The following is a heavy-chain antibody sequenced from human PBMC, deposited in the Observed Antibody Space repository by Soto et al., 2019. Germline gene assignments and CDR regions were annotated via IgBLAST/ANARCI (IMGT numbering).Heavy chain of an antibody. CDR1: GYSFANNG. J-gene: IGHJ6*02. D-gene: IGHD2-2*01. CDR3: ARTHCSSTSCYTYYYSGMDV. V-gene: IGHV1-3*01. CDR2: INPGNGDT. Sequence: AVKVSCKPSGYSFANNGLHWGRQSPGHRLEWMGWINPGNGDTKYSQKFQGRFTITRDTSATTAYMELSSLRSEDSAVFYRARTHCSSTSCYTYYYSGMDVWGQGPTVTVSS.